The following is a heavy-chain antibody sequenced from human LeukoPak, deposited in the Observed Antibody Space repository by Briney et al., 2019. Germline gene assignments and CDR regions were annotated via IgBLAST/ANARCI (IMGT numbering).Heavy chain of an antibody. V-gene: IGHV4-30-2*01. CDR2: INHSGST. Sequence: SSQTLSLTCAVSGGSISSGGYSWSWIRQPPGKGLEWIGEINHSGSTNYNPPLKSRVTISLDTSKNQFSLKLSSVTAADTAVYYCARGTPHYYGSGTYYIGRFDPWGQGTLVTVSS. D-gene: IGHD3-10*01. J-gene: IGHJ5*02. CDR1: GGSISSGGYS. CDR3: ARGTPHYYGSGTYYIGRFDP.